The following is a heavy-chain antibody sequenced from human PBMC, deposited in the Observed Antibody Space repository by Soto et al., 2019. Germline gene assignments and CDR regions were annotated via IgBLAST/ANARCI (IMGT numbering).Heavy chain of an antibody. CDR3: ARDAAARYYYGMDV. Sequence: GSLRLSCAPSVFTFSSYSMNWVRQAPGKGLEWVSSISSSSSYIYYADSVKGRFTISRDNAKNSLYLQMNSLRAEDTAVYYCARDAAARYYYGMDVWGQGTTVTVSS. D-gene: IGHD6-25*01. V-gene: IGHV3-21*01. J-gene: IGHJ6*02. CDR1: VFTFSSYS. CDR2: ISSSSSYI.